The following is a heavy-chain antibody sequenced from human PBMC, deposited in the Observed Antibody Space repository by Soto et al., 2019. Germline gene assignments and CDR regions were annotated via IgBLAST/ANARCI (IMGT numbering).Heavy chain of an antibody. CDR2: IYSGGST. Sequence: PGGSLRLSCAASGFTVSSNYMSWVRQAPGKRLEWVSVIYSGGSTYYADSVKGRFTISRDNFEDTLYLQMNSLRAEEAAVYYCAKDIVGSYADYFDYWGQGPLVTVSS. V-gene: IGHV3-53*01. J-gene: IGHJ4*02. CDR3: AKDIVGSYADYFDY. D-gene: IGHD3-16*02. CDR1: GFTVSSNY.